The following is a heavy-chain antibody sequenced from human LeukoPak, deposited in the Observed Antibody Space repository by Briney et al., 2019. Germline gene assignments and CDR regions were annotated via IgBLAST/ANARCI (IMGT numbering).Heavy chain of an antibody. J-gene: IGHJ4*02. CDR1: GFTFRNYA. CDR3: ARDFYCSRTSCYAPSFDY. CDR2: ISGSGGTI. D-gene: IGHD2-2*01. Sequence: GGSLRLSCAASGFTFRNYAMSWVRQAAGKGLEWVSAISGSGGTIHYADSVKGRFTISRDNSKNTLYLQMKSLRAEDTAVYYCARDFYCSRTSCYAPSFDYWGQGTLVTVSS. V-gene: IGHV3-23*01.